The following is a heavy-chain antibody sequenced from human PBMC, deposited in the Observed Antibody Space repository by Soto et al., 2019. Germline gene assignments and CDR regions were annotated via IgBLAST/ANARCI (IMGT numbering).Heavy chain of an antibody. CDR1: GGSIRSNNW. CDR3: ARVYSGSYSDY. CDR2: IFQSGST. Sequence: QVQLQESGPGLVKPSGTLSLTCAVSGGSIRSNNWWSWVRQPPGKGLEWIGEIFQSGSTNYNPSPKTRLTISVDKSKNQFALKLISVTAADTAVYYCARVYSGSYSDYWGQGTLVTVSS. V-gene: IGHV4-4*02. J-gene: IGHJ4*02. D-gene: IGHD1-26*01.